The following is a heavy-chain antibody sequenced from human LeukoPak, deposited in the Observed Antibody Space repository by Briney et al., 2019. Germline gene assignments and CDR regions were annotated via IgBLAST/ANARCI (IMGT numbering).Heavy chain of an antibody. Sequence: GGPLRLSCAASGFTFSSYPIHWVRQAPGKGLEWVAVISYDGNNKYYADSVKGRFTISRDNSKNTLYLQMNSLRADDTAVYYCARDDEGDYWGQGTLVTVSS. V-gene: IGHV3-30-3*01. J-gene: IGHJ4*02. CDR1: GFTFSSYP. CDR3: ARDDEGDY. CDR2: ISYDGNNK.